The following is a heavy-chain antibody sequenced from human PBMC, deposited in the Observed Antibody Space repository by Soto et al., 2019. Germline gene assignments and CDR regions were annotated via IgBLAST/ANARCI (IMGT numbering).Heavy chain of an antibody. D-gene: IGHD5-12*01. V-gene: IGHV1-18*01. CDR2: ISVHSGST. J-gene: IGHJ4*02. Sequence: QVHLVQSGAEMKKPGASVKVSCKISGYSFTTYGITWVRQAPGQGLEWMGWISVHSGSTQSVQKLQGRVTMTTDTSTSTAYMELRSLRSDDTAVYYCATERQGRYEYWGQGTLVTVPS. CDR3: ATERQGRYEY. CDR1: GYSFTTYG.